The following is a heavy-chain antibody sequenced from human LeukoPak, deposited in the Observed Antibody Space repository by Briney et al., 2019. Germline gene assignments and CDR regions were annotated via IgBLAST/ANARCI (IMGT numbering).Heavy chain of an antibody. Sequence: GSLRLSCAASGFTFSSYAMSWVRQAPGKGLEWVSAISGSGGSTYYADSVKGRFTISRDNSKNTLYLQMNSLRGEDTAVYYCARARIAVAGTEYYFDYWGQGTLVTVSS. CDR2: ISGSGGST. J-gene: IGHJ4*02. CDR1: GFTFSSYA. V-gene: IGHV3-23*01. CDR3: ARARIAVAGTEYYFDY. D-gene: IGHD6-19*01.